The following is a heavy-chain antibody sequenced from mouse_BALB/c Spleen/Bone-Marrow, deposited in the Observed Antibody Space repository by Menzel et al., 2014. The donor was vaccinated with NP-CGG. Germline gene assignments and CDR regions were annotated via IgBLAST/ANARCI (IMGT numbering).Heavy chain of an antibody. CDR2: IHPGDGDT. Sequence: QGQLQQPGAELVRPGSSVKISCKASGYTFTNFWMNWVKQRPGQGLEWIGQIHPGDGDTNNNGKFKGKTTLTTDNSSSTSYMQLNRLSSEVSAVYFCARVYYGNLDYWDQGTTLTVSS. J-gene: IGHJ2*01. V-gene: IGHV1-80*01. CDR1: GYTFTNFW. D-gene: IGHD2-1*01. CDR3: ARVYYGNLDY.